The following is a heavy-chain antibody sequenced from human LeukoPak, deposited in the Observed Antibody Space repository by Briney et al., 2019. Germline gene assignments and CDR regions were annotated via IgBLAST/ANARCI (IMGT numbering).Heavy chain of an antibody. CDR3: ARDASDYYGYSYYYYGMDV. CDR1: GYTFTGYY. V-gene: IGHV1-2*04. J-gene: IGHJ6*02. Sequence: ASVKVSCKASGYTFTGYYMHWVRQAPGQGLEWMGWINPNSGGTNYAQKFQGWVTMTRDTSISTAYMELSRLRSDDTAVYYCARDASDYYGYSYYYYGMDVWGQGTTVTVSS. CDR2: INPNSGGT. D-gene: IGHD3-10*01.